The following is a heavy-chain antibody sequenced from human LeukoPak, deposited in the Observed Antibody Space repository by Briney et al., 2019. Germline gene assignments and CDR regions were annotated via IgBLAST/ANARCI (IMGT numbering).Heavy chain of an antibody. D-gene: IGHD3-3*01. CDR2: INDSGST. V-gene: IGHV4-34*01. CDR3: ARGKGAYDFWSGYYTAIGPFDY. J-gene: IGHJ4*02. CDR1: GGSISSYY. Sequence: SETLSLTCTVSGGSISSYYWSWIRQPPGKGLEWIGEINDSGSTNYNPALKSRVTISVDTSMNQFSLTLSSVTAADTAVYYCARGKGAYDFWSGYYTAIGPFDYWGQGTLVTVSS.